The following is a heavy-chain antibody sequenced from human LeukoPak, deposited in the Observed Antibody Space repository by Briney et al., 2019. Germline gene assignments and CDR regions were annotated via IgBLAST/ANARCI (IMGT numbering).Heavy chain of an antibody. CDR3: AREDASSLDY. CDR2: ISSSGSYI. J-gene: IGHJ4*02. CDR1: GFTFSSYD. Sequence: GGSLRLSCAASGFTFSSYDMNWVRQAPGKGLEWVSSISSSGSYIYYADSLKGRFAISRDNAKNSLYLQMNNLRAEDTAVYYCAREDASSLDYWGQGILVTVSS. V-gene: IGHV3-21*06. D-gene: IGHD6-13*01.